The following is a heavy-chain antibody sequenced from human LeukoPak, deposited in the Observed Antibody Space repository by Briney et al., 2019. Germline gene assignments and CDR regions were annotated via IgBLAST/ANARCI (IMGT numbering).Heavy chain of an antibody. CDR3: ARDPDCSSTSCYTDRNNWFDP. V-gene: IGHV1-69*05. D-gene: IGHD2-2*02. Sequence: ASVKVSYTASGGTFSSYAISWVRQAPGQGLEWMGGIIPIFGTANYAQKFQGRVTITTDESTSTAYMELSSLRSEDTAVYYRARDPDCSSTSCYTDRNNWFDPWGQGTLVTVSS. CDR1: GGTFSSYA. J-gene: IGHJ5*02. CDR2: IIPIFGTA.